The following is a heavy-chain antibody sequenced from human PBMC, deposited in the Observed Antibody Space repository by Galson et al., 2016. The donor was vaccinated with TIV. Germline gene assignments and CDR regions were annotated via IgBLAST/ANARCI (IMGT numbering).Heavy chain of an antibody. CDR2: ISSSSSYI. D-gene: IGHD1-26*01. J-gene: IGHJ4*02. CDR1: GFTFSSFS. CDR3: ARDGVGATFDY. Sequence: SLRLSCAVSGFTFSSFSMNWVRQAPGKGLGWVSSISSSSSYIYYADSVKGRFTISRDNAKNSLYLQVNSLRAEDTAVYYCARDGVGATFDYWGQGTLVTVSS. V-gene: IGHV3-21*01.